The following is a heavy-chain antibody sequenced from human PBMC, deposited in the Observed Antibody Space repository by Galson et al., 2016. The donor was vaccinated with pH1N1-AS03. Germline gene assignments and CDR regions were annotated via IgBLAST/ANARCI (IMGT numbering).Heavy chain of an antibody. CDR3: ARGLPLGHDAFDI. Sequence: SVKVSCKASGYTFTSYDINWVRQATGQGLEWMGWMNPNSDNTGYAQKFQGRVTMTRNTSITTAYMELSSLKSEDTAVYYCARGLPLGHDAFDIWGQGTMVTVSS. CDR2: MNPNSDNT. V-gene: IGHV1-8*01. J-gene: IGHJ3*02. CDR1: GYTFTSYD.